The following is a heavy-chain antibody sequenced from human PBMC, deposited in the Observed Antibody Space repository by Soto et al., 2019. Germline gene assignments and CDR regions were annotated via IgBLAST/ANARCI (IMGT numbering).Heavy chain of an antibody. D-gene: IGHD2-2*03. CDR3: AREDVVMDIVVVPAATGWFDP. J-gene: IGHJ5*02. CDR1: GYTFTGYY. Sequence: GASVKVSCNASGYTFTGYYMHWVRQARGQELEWMGWINPNSGGTNYAQKFQGRVTMTRDTSISTAYMELSRLRSDDTAVYYCAREDVVMDIVVVPAATGWFDPWGQGTLVTVSS. V-gene: IGHV1-2*02. CDR2: INPNSGGT.